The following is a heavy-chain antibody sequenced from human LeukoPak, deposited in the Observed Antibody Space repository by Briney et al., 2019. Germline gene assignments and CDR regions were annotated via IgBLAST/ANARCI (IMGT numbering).Heavy chain of an antibody. CDR3: ASNSYGQDFDY. CDR2: IIPIFGIA. D-gene: IGHD5-18*01. CDR1: GGTFSSYA. J-gene: IGHJ4*02. V-gene: IGHV1-69*13. Sequence: ASVKVSCKASGGTFSSYAISWVRQAPGQGLEWMGGIIPIFGIANYAQKFQGRVTITADESTSTAYMELSSLRSEDTAVYYCASNSYGQDFDYWGQGTLVTVSS.